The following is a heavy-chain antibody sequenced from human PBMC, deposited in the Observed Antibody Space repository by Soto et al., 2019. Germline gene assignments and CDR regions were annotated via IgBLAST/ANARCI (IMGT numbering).Heavy chain of an antibody. CDR1: GYTFSNYG. CDR3: AASQQFAY. D-gene: IGHD6-13*01. CDR2: INTYTGDT. J-gene: IGHJ4*02. V-gene: IGHV1-18*01. Sequence: VQLVQSGAEVKKPGTSVNVSCKASGYTFSNYGINWVRQAPGQGLEWMGWINTYTGDTNFAQKFQGRVTMTTDTSTSTAYMEVRGLRSDDTAIYYWAASQQFAYWGQGTLVSVSS.